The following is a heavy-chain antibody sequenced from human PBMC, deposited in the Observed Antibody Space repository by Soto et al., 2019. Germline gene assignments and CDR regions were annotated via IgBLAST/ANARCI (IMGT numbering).Heavy chain of an antibody. V-gene: IGHV3-53*01. CDR1: GFKVGSSY. J-gene: IGHJ4*02. Sequence: GGSLRLSCAASGFKVGSSYVTWVRQAPGEGLEWVSVIVSGGSTHYADSVTDRFTVSRDVSNNTVYLHMSSLRAEDTAVYFCATDSRNVGIGYFDSWGLGTLVTVSS. D-gene: IGHD1-26*01. CDR2: IVSGGST. CDR3: ATDSRNVGIGYFDS.